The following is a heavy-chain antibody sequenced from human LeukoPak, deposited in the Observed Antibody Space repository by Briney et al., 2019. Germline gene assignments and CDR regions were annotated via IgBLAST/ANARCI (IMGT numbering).Heavy chain of an antibody. CDR2: ISSSSYI. Sequence: RPGGSLRLSCAASGFTFSSYSMNWVRQAPGKGLEWVSSISSSSYIYYADSVKGRFTISRDNAKSSLYLQMNSLRAEDTAVYYCARDLDDYWGQGTLVTVSS. D-gene: IGHD3-3*01. CDR1: GFTFSSYS. J-gene: IGHJ4*02. V-gene: IGHV3-21*01. CDR3: ARDLDDY.